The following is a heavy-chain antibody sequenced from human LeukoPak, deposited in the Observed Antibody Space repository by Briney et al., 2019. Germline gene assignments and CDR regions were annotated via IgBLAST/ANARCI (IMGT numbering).Heavy chain of an antibody. Sequence: GGSLRLSCAASGFTFSSYEMNWVRQAPGKGLEWVSYISSSGSTIYYADSVKGRFTISRDNAKNSLYLQMNSLRAEDTAVYYCARETGIAVAIFDYWGQGTLVTVSS. CDR3: ARETGIAVAIFDY. J-gene: IGHJ4*02. V-gene: IGHV3-48*03. D-gene: IGHD6-19*01. CDR1: GFTFSSYE. CDR2: ISSSGSTI.